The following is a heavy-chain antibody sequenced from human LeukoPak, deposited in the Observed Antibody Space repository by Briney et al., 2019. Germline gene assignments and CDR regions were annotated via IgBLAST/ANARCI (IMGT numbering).Heavy chain of an antibody. CDR1: GFTFSSYA. Sequence: GGSLRLSCAASGFTFSSYAMHWVRQAPGKGLEWVAFIRYDGSSKYYADSVKGRFTISRDNSKNTLYLQMNSLRGEDTAVYYCAKVEYSSSWYGVGSLDCWGQGTLVTVSS. D-gene: IGHD6-13*01. V-gene: IGHV3-30*02. CDR2: IRYDGSSK. J-gene: IGHJ4*02. CDR3: AKVEYSSSWYGVGSLDC.